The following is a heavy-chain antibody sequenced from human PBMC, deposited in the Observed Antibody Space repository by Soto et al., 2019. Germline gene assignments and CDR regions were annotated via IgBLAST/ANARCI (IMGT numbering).Heavy chain of an antibody. J-gene: IGHJ6*02. CDR2: IDPSDSYT. Sequence: GESLKISCKGSGYSFTSYWISWVRQMPGKGLEWMGRIDPSDSYTNYSPSFQGHVTISADKSISTAYPQWSSLKASDTAMYYCARGQLLPPPYYYYGMDVWGQGTTVTSP. CDR3: ARGQLLPPPYYYYGMDV. CDR1: GYSFTSYW. D-gene: IGHD2-2*01. V-gene: IGHV5-10-1*01.